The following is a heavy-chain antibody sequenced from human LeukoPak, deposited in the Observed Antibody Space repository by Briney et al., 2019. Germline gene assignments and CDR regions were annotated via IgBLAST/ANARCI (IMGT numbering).Heavy chain of an antibody. CDR3: ARDGRYCGSTSCRLNWFDP. V-gene: IGHV1-46*01. Sequence: ASVKVSCKASGDTFTTYYMHWVRQAPGQGLEWMGIINPSGGSTSYAQKFQGRVTMTRDTSTSTIYMELSSLRSEDTAVYYCARDGRYCGSTSCRLNWFDPWGQGTLVTVSS. CDR1: GDTFTTYY. J-gene: IGHJ5*02. CDR2: INPSGGST. D-gene: IGHD2-2*01.